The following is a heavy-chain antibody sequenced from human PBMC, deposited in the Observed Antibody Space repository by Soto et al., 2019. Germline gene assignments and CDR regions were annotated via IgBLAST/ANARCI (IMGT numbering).Heavy chain of an antibody. D-gene: IGHD2-21*02. Sequence: ASVKVSCKASGYTFTSYDINWVRQATGQGLEWMGWMNPNSGNTGYAQKFQGRVTMTRNTSISTAYMELSSLRSEDTAVYYCARGPNCGGDCYDAFDIWGQGTMVTVSS. V-gene: IGHV1-8*01. CDR1: GYTFTSYD. J-gene: IGHJ3*02. CDR2: MNPNSGNT. CDR3: ARGPNCGGDCYDAFDI.